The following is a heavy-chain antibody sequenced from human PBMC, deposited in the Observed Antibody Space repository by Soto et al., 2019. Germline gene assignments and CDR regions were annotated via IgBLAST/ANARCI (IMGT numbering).Heavy chain of an antibody. CDR3: TKNKRITIFGVVTPPWYFDL. V-gene: IGHV3-9*01. J-gene: IGHJ2*01. CDR1: GFTFEDYA. CDR2: ITWNSGSI. D-gene: IGHD3-3*01. Sequence: EVQLVESGGGLVQPGRSLRLSCAASGFTFEDYALHWVRQAPAKGLERISGITWNSGSIGYADSVKGRFTICRDNAKNPLYLQMNSLRAEDTALYYCTKNKRITIFGVVTPPWYFDLWGRGTLVTVSS.